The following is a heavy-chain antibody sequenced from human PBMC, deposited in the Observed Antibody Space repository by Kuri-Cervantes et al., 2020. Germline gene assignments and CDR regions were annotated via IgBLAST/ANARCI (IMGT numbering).Heavy chain of an antibody. CDR3: ARIVGATRFFDY. D-gene: IGHD1-26*01. Sequence: LTCAASGFTVSSNYMSWVRQAPGKGLEWVSVIYSGGSTYYADSVKGRFTISRDNSKNTLYLQMNSLRAEDTAVYYCARIVGATRFFDYWGQGTLVTVSS. CDR2: IYSGGST. J-gene: IGHJ4*02. V-gene: IGHV3-66*01. CDR1: GFTVSSNY.